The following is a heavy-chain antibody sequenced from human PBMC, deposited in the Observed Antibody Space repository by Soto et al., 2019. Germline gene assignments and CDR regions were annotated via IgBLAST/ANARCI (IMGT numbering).Heavy chain of an antibody. Sequence: SETLSLTCTVSAASMTSYYWSWVRQPPGKGLEWIGYIYYNGSTTFNPSLKSRVTIAVDTSKKQFSLRLSSVAAADTAVYFCARTTVIKSFDHWGQGTLVTVS. CDR3: ARTTVIKSFDH. CDR2: IYYNGST. V-gene: IGHV4-59*01. CDR1: AASMTSYY. D-gene: IGHD4-17*01. J-gene: IGHJ4*02.